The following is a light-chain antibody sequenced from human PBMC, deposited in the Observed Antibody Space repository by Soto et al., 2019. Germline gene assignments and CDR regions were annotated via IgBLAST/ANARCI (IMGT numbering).Light chain of an antibody. Sequence: DIVMTQSPLSLPVTPGEPASISCMSSQSLLHSNGYNYLDWYLQKTGQSPQLLNYLGSNRASGVPDRFSGSGSGTDFTLKISRVEAEDVGVYYCMQAPSCGGGTKVEIK. CDR3: MQAPS. V-gene: IGKV2-28*01. CDR2: LGS. J-gene: IGKJ4*01. CDR1: QSLLHSNGYNY.